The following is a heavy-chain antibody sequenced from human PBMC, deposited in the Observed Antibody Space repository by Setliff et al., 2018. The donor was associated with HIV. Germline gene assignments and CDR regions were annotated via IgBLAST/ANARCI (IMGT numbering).Heavy chain of an antibody. CDR1: GASISGYY. Sequence: PSETLSLTCNVSGASISGYYWSWIRQPPGKGLELIGYISYTGSTNYNPSLKSRVTITADTSTNTAYMELSNLGSEDTAIYYCARATTRSYNSVWGQGTLVTVSS. D-gene: IGHD6-19*01. V-gene: IGHV4-59*01. CDR3: ARATTRSYNSV. CDR2: ISYTGST. J-gene: IGHJ4*02.